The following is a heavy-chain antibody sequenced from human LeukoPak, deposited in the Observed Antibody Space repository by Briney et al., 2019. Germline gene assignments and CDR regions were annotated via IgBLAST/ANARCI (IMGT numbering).Heavy chain of an antibody. CDR3: ARDEDSAYGSGSYLS. V-gene: IGHV4-59*01. CDR1: GGSISGYY. CDR2: LYYSGRT. Sequence: KPSETLSLTCTVSGGSISGYYWSWIRQPPGKGLEWIGYLYYSGRTNYNPSLKSRVTISVDTSKNQFSLKLSSVTAADTAVYYCARDEDSAYGSGSYLSWGQGTLVTVSS. J-gene: IGHJ5*02. D-gene: IGHD3-10*01.